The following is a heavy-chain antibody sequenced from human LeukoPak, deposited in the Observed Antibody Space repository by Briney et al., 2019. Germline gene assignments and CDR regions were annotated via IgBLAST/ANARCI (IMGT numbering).Heavy chain of an antibody. V-gene: IGHV4-59*01. D-gene: IGHD3-22*01. Sequence: SETLSLTCSVSGGSISDYYWTWIRQPPGKGLELIGYVYYNGSINYNPSLKSRVTISIDTSKKQISLKLSSVTAADTAVYYCARADYYYGSSGYYWFDPWGQGTLVTVSS. CDR1: GGSISDYY. J-gene: IGHJ5*02. CDR3: ARADYYYGSSGYYWFDP. CDR2: VYYNGSI.